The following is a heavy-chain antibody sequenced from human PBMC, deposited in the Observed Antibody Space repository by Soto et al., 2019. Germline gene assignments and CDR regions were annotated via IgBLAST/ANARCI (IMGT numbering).Heavy chain of an antibody. CDR2: IWYDGSNK. CDR3: ARGPPAAGERASIYYYYYMDV. CDR1: GFTFSSYG. V-gene: IGHV3-33*01. Sequence: GGSLRLSCAASGFTFSSYGMHWVRQAPGKGLEWVAVIWYDGSNKYYADSVKGRFTISRDNSKNTLYLQMNSLRAEDTAVYYCARGPPAAGERASIYYYYYMDVWGKGTTVTVSS. D-gene: IGHD2-2*01. J-gene: IGHJ6*03.